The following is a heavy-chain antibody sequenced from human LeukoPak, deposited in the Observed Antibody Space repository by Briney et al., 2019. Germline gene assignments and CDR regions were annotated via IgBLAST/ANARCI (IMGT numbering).Heavy chain of an antibody. CDR1: GGSISSYY. Sequence: PSETLSLTCTVSGGSISSYYWSWIRQPPGKGLEWIGYINYSGSTNYNPSLKSRVTISVDTSKNQFSLKLSSVTAADTAVYYCATSAVAGLFDYWGQGTLVTVSS. D-gene: IGHD6-19*01. CDR2: INYSGST. J-gene: IGHJ4*02. CDR3: ATSAVAGLFDY. V-gene: IGHV4-59*01.